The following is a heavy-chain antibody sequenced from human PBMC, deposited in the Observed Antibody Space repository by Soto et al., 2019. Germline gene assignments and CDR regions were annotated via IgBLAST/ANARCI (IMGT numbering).Heavy chain of an antibody. CDR1: GFTFSSYA. D-gene: IGHD3-9*01. Sequence: GGSLRLSCAASGFTFSSYAMSWVRQAPGKGLEWVSAISGSGGSTYYADSVKGRFTISRDNSKNTLYLQMNSLRAEDTAVYYCAKVPLGSYYDILGPFDYWGQGTLVTVSS. J-gene: IGHJ4*02. V-gene: IGHV3-23*01. CDR2: ISGSGGST. CDR3: AKVPLGSYYDILGPFDY.